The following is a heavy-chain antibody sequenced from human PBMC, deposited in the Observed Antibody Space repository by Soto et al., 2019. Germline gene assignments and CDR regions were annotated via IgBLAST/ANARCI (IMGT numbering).Heavy chain of an antibody. CDR1: GDSVSESSVS. D-gene: IGHD5-12*01. CDR3: ARDREMATILWVFDY. Sequence: PSQTLSLTCAISGDSVSESSVSWNWIRQSPSRGLEWLGRTNYGSKWYNDYAVSVKSRITINPDTSKNQFSLQLDSVTPEDTAVYYCARDREMATILWVFDYWGQGTLVTAPQ. J-gene: IGHJ4*02. CDR2: TNYGSKWYN. V-gene: IGHV6-1*01.